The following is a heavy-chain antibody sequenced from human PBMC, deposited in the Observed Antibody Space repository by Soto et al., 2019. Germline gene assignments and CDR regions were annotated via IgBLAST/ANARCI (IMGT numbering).Heavy chain of an antibody. V-gene: IGHV4-39*01. CDR1: GGSISSSSYY. J-gene: IGHJ4*02. Sequence: QLQLQESGPGLVKPSETLSLTCTVSGGSISSSSYYWGWIRQPPGKGLEWIGSIYYSGSTYYNPSLKSRVTISVDTSKNQFSLKLSSVTAADTAVYYCARLRDYGDYKALDYWGQGTLVTVSS. CDR3: ARLRDYGDYKALDY. CDR2: IYYSGST. D-gene: IGHD4-17*01.